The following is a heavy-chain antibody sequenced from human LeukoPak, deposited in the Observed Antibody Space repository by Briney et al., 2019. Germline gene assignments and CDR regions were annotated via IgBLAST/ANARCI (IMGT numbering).Heavy chain of an antibody. D-gene: IGHD2-2*01. CDR3: ARDTKQNYYYYGMDV. CDR1: GGSVSSGSYY. CDR2: FYYSGST. Sequence: SVTLSLTCTVSGGSVSSGSYYWSWVRQPPGKGLDWIGYFYYSGSTNYNASLKSRVTISIDTSKNQFSLKLSSVTAADTAVYYCARDTKQNYYYYGMDVWGQGTTVTVSS. J-gene: IGHJ6*02. V-gene: IGHV4-61*01.